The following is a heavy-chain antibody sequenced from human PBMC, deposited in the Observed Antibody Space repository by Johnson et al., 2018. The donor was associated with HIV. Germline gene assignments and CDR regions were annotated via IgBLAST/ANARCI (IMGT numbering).Heavy chain of an antibody. J-gene: IGHJ3*02. CDR1: GFSFSDYV. CDR2: ISPSGGTL. D-gene: IGHD7-27*01. Sequence: VQLVESGGGLVKPGGSLRLSCAASGFSFSDYVMTWIRHAPGKGLAGVSYISPSGGTLFHADSVKGRLTISRDTAKNSLYLQMNSLRAEDTTVYYCAKSTRGNWGSCFDIWGQGTMVTVSS. V-gene: IGHV3-11*04. CDR3: AKSTRGNWGSCFDI.